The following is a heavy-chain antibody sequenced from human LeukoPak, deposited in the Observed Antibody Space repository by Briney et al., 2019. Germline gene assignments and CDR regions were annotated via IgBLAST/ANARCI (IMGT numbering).Heavy chain of an antibody. Sequence: GGSLRLSCAASGFTFSSYSMNWVRQAPGKGLEWVSSISSSSSYIYYADSVKGRFTISRDNAKNSLYLQMNSLRAEDTAVYYCAKGSIYSGSYAEYNWFDPWGQGTLVTVSS. D-gene: IGHD1-26*01. CDR1: GFTFSSYS. CDR2: ISSSSSYI. V-gene: IGHV3-21*04. CDR3: AKGSIYSGSYAEYNWFDP. J-gene: IGHJ5*02.